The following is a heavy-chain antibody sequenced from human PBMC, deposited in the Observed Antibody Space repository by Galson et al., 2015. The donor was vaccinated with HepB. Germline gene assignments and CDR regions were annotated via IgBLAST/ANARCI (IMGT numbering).Heavy chain of an antibody. CDR3: AKDSLAVFGSGYYSGLDNWFDP. Sequence: SLRLSCAASGFTFDDYAMHWVRQAPGKGLEWVSGISWNSGSIGYADSVKGRFTISRDNAKNSLYLQMNSLRAEDTALYYCAKDSLAVFGSGYYSGLDNWFDPWGQGTLVTVSS. CDR2: ISWNSGSI. D-gene: IGHD3-3*01. CDR1: GFTFDDYA. J-gene: IGHJ5*02. V-gene: IGHV3-9*01.